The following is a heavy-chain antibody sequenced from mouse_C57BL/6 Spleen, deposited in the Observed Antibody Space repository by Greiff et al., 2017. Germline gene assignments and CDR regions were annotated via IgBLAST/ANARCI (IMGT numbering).Heavy chain of an antibody. CDR2: ISDGGSYT. J-gene: IGHJ2*01. CDR3: AREIYYYGSRSYYFDY. D-gene: IGHD1-1*01. CDR1: GFTFSSYA. V-gene: IGHV5-4*01. Sequence: DVMLVESGGGLVKPGGSLKLSCAASGFTFSSYAMSWVRQTPEKRLEWVATISDGGSYTYYPDNVQGRFTISRDNAKNNLYLQMSHLKAEDTAMYYCAREIYYYGSRSYYFDYWGQGTTLTVSS.